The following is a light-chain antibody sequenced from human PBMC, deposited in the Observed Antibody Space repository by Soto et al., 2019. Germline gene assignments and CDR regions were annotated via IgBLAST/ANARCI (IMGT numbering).Light chain of an antibody. CDR1: QSISSY. CDR2: AAS. Sequence: DIQMTQSPSSLSASVGDRVTITYRASQSISSYLNWYQQKPGKAPKLLIYAASSLQSGVPSRLSGSGSGTDFTLTISSLQPEDFATYYCQQSYSTPRTFGQGTKVEIK. J-gene: IGKJ1*01. CDR3: QQSYSTPRT. V-gene: IGKV1-39*01.